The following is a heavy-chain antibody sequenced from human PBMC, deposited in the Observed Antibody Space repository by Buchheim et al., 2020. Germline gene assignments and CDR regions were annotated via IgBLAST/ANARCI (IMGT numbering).Heavy chain of an antibody. CDR2: INHSGST. CDR1: GGSFSGYY. D-gene: IGHD6-19*01. Sequence: QVQLQQWGAGLLKPSETLSLTCAVYGGSFSGYYWSWIRQPPGKGLEWIGEINHSGSTNYNPSLKSRVTIPVDTSTNQSSLKLSSVTAADTAVYYCARCSSGWVYYYYYGMDVWGQGTT. V-gene: IGHV4-34*01. J-gene: IGHJ6*02. CDR3: ARCSSGWVYYYYYGMDV.